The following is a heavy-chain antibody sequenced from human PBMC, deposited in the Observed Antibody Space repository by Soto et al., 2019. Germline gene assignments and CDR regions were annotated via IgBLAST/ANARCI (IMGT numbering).Heavy chain of an antibody. J-gene: IGHJ5*02. D-gene: IGHD3-10*01. CDR1: GFTFNNYG. Sequence: PGGSLRLSCAASGFTFNNYGMHWVRQAPGKGLEWVVVISFDGRNTYYADSVKGRFTISRDNSKNTLYLQMNSLRAEDTAVYYCAKDGYGSGYDWFDPWGQGTLVTVSS. V-gene: IGHV3-30*18. CDR2: ISFDGRNT. CDR3: AKDGYGSGYDWFDP.